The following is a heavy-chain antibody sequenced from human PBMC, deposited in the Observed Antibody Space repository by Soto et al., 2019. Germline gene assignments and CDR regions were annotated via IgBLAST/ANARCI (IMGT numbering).Heavy chain of an antibody. CDR1: GYTFTGYY. CDR3: ARDLNGGYSYGQTTEKDYYYGMDV. V-gene: IGHV1-2*04. Sequence: GASVKVSCKSSGYTFTGYYIHWVRQAPGQGLEWMGWINPNSGGTNYAQKFQGWVTMTRDTSISTAYMELSRLRSDDTAVYYCARDLNGGYSYGQTTEKDYYYGMDVWGQGTTVTVSS. J-gene: IGHJ6*02. CDR2: INPNSGGT. D-gene: IGHD5-18*01.